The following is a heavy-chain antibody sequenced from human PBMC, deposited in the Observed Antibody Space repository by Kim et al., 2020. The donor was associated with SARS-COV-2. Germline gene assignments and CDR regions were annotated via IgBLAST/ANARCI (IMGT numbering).Heavy chain of an antibody. D-gene: IGHD3-16*01. J-gene: IGHJ5*02. Sequence: TNKPSLKSRVPMSADTSKKQFSLKLSAVTAADTAVYYCAGGDGYKPFLDSWGQGTLVTVSS. CDR3: AGGDGYKPFLDS. V-gene: IGHV4-4*07.